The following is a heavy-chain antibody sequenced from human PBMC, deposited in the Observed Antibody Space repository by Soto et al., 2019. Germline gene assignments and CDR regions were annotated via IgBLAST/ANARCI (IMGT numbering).Heavy chain of an antibody. J-gene: IGHJ6*02. D-gene: IGHD2-2*01. Sequence: KASETLSLTCTVSGGSISSGGYYWSWIRQHPGKGLEWIGYIYYSGSTYYNPSLKSRVTISVDTSKNQFSLKLSSVTAADTAVYYCARDIRIVVVPAAPVYYYYYGMDVWGQGTTVTVSS. CDR3: ARDIRIVVVPAAPVYYYYYGMDV. CDR1: GGSISSGGYY. V-gene: IGHV4-31*03. CDR2: IYYSGST.